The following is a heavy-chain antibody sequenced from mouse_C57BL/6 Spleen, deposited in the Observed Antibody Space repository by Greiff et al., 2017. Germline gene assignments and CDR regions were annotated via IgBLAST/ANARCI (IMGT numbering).Heavy chain of an antibody. V-gene: IGHV1-69*01. J-gene: IGHJ1*03. D-gene: IGHD1-1*01. CDR1: GYTFTSYW. CDR2: IDPSDSYT. CDR3: ARRIGITTVVATYWYFDV. Sequence: QVQLKQPGAELVMPGASVKLSCKASGYTFTSYWMHWVKQRPGPGLEWIGEIDPSDSYTNYNQKFKGKSTLTVDKSSSTAYMQLSSLTSEDSAVYYCARRIGITTVVATYWYFDVWGTGTTVTVSS.